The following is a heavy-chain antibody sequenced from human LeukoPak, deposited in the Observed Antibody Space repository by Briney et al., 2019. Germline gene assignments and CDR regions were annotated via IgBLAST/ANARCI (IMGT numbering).Heavy chain of an antibody. J-gene: IGHJ1*01. CDR3: ARGRGMGYCSSTSCYGRYFQH. V-gene: IGHV4-34*01. Sequence: PSETLSLTCAVYGGSFSGYYGSWIRQPPGKGLEWIGEINHSGSTNYNPSLKSRVTISVDTSKNQFSLKLSSVTAADTAVYYCARGRGMGYCSSTSCYGRYFQHWGQATLVTVSS. CDR2: INHSGST. CDR1: GGSFSGYY. D-gene: IGHD2-2*01.